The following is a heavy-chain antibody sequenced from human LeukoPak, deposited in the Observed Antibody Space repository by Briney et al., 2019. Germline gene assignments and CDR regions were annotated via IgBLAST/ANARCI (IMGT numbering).Heavy chain of an antibody. V-gene: IGHV3-30*02. Sequence: GGSLRLSCAASGFTFSSYGMHWVRQAPGKGLEWVAFIRYDGSNKYYADSVKGRFTISRDNSKNTLYLQMNSLRAEDTAVYYCAKGPKRWLQSGFDYWGQGTLVTVSS. J-gene: IGHJ4*02. CDR3: AKGPKRWLQSGFDY. D-gene: IGHD5-24*01. CDR2: IRYDGSNK. CDR1: GFTFSSYG.